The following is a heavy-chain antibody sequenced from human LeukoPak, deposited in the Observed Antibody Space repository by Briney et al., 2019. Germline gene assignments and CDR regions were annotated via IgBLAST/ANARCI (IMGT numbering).Heavy chain of an antibody. CDR3: ARAGSHWHYVY. CDR1: GFTFSGFS. V-gene: IGHV3-7*01. CDR2: IKQDGSER. J-gene: IGHJ4*02. Sequence: GKSLRLSCAASGFTFSGFSMSWVRQSPTKGLEWVANIKQDGSERYYVDSVKGRFTISRDNAKNSLSLQMNNLRVEDTAVYYCARAGSHWHYVYWGQGTVVTVSS. D-gene: IGHD3-10*01.